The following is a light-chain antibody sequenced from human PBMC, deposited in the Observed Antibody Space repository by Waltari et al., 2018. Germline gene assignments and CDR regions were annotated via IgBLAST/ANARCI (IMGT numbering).Light chain of an antibody. Sequence: IVLTQSTATLSLSPGVRATLSCRASQSVRSSLAWYQHKPGQAPRLLIYDASYRATGLPARFSGSGSGTDFTLTITSLEPEDFAVYYCQHRNHWLTFGGGTRVEIK. V-gene: IGKV3-11*01. CDR2: DAS. CDR1: QSVRSS. J-gene: IGKJ4*01. CDR3: QHRNHWLT.